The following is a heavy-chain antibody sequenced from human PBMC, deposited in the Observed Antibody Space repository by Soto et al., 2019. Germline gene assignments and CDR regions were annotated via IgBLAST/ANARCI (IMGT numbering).Heavy chain of an antibody. D-gene: IGHD3-22*01. CDR3: ARDTPRDYYDSSGYVKTNDAFDI. J-gene: IGHJ3*02. CDR1: GFTVSSNY. V-gene: IGHV3-53*01. CDR2: IYSGGST. Sequence: PGGSLRLSCAASGFTVSSNYMSWVRQAPGKGLEWVSVIYSGGSTYYADSVKGRFTISRDNSKNTLYLQMNSLRAEDTAVYYCARDTPRDYYDSSGYVKTNDAFDIWGQGTMVTVSS.